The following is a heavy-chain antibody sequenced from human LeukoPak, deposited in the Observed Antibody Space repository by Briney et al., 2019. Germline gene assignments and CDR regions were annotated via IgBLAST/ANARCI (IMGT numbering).Heavy chain of an antibody. Sequence: GGSLRLSCAASGFTFSSYAMSWVRQAPGKGLEWVSAISGGGGSGGSTYYADSVKGRFTISRDNSKNTLYLQMSSLRAEDTAVYYCAKDTSSGWPNWFDPWGQGTLVTVSS. J-gene: IGHJ5*02. D-gene: IGHD6-19*01. CDR2: ISGGGGSGGST. CDR1: GFTFSSYA. V-gene: IGHV3-23*01. CDR3: AKDTSSGWPNWFDP.